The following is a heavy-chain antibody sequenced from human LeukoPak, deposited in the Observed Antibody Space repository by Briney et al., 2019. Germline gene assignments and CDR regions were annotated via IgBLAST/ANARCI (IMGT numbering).Heavy chain of an antibody. V-gene: IGHV1-2*02. D-gene: IGHD6-25*01. CDR2: INPNSGGT. J-gene: IGHJ4*02. CDR3: ARAPHSAATVFGY. Sequence: ASVKVSCKASGYTFTGYYMHWVRQAPGQGLEWMGWINPNSGGTNYAQKFQGRVTKTRDTSISTAYMELSRLRSDDTAVYYCARAPHSAATVFGYWGQGTLVTVSS. CDR1: GYTFTGYY.